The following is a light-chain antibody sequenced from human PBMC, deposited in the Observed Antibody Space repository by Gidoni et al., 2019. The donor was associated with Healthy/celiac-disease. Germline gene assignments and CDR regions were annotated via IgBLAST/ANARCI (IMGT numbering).Light chain of an antibody. CDR2: AAS. V-gene: IGKV1-16*02. CDR3: QQYNSYLGT. Sequence: DIQMTQSPSSLSASVGDSVTITGRASQGIRNYLAWFQQKPGQAPKSLIYAASSLQCGVTSKFSGSGSGTDFTLTSRSLQPEDFATYYCQQYNSYLGTFGGGTKVEIK. J-gene: IGKJ4*01. CDR1: QGIRNY.